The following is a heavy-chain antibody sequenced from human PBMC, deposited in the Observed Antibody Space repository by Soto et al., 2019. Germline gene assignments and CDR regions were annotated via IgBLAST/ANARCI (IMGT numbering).Heavy chain of an antibody. CDR2: ISPYNGDT. V-gene: IGHV1-18*01. Sequence: ASVKVSCKASGYTFIKYGVSWMRQAPGQGLEWLGWISPYNGDTYYAQSLQGRVTVTKDTSTNTAYMELRSLRSDDTAVYYCATTGGDSTQGVCYDYWGQGTLVTVSS. D-gene: IGHD2-8*01. CDR1: GYTFIKYG. CDR3: ATTGGDSTQGVCYDY. J-gene: IGHJ4*02.